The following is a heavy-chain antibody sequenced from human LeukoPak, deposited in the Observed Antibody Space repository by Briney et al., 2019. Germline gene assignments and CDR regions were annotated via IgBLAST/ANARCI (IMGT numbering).Heavy chain of an antibody. V-gene: IGHV3-7*01. D-gene: IGHD3-10*01. Sequence: GGSLRLSCAAFGFTFSSDWMSWVRQAPGKGLGWVGNIKKDGSEKYYVDSVKGRFTISRDNAKNSLYLQMNSLRAEDTAVYYCARGRRGQDYWGQGTLVTVSS. CDR1: GFTFSSDW. CDR3: ARGRRGQDY. J-gene: IGHJ4*02. CDR2: IKKDGSEK.